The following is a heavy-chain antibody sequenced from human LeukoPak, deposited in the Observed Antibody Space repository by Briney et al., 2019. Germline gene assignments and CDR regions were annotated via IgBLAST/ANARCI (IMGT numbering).Heavy chain of an antibody. J-gene: IGHJ4*02. CDR2: MNPNSGNT. CDR3: ASQIAVAGYYYFDY. D-gene: IGHD6-19*01. CDR1: GYTFTSYD. Sequence: ASVKVSCKASGYTFTSYDINWVRQATGQGLEWMGWMNPNSGNTGYAQKFQGRVTMTRNTSISTAYMELSSLRSEDTAVYYCASQIAVAGYYYFDYWGQGTLVTVSS. V-gene: IGHV1-8*01.